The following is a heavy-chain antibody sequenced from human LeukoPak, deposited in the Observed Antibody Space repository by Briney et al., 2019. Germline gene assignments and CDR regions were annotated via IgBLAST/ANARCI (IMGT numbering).Heavy chain of an antibody. J-gene: IGHJ4*02. CDR3: AKEGQWRQNGGYFDY. V-gene: IGHV3-30-3*01. CDR2: ISYDGSNK. Sequence: GRSLRLSCAASGFTFSSYAMHWVRQAPGKGLEWVAVISYDGSNKYYADSVKGRFTISRDNSKNTLYLQMNSLRAEDTAVYYCAKEGQWRQNGGYFDYWGQGTLVTVSS. D-gene: IGHD6-19*01. CDR1: GFTFSSYA.